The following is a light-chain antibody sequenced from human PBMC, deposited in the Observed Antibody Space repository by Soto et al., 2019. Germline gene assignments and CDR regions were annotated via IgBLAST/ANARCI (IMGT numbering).Light chain of an antibody. CDR1: QSVNSD. Sequence: EIVMTQSPATLSVSPGERATLSCRASQSVNSDLAWYQQKPGQAPRLLIYGASTRATGTPARFSGSGSGTEFALTISSLQSEDSAVYYCQQFIKWPWTFGQGTKVDI. CDR2: GAS. CDR3: QQFIKWPWT. J-gene: IGKJ1*01. V-gene: IGKV3-15*01.